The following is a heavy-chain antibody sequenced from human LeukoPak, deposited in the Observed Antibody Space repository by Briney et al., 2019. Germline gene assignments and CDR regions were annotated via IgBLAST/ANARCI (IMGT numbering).Heavy chain of an antibody. V-gene: IGHV7-4-1*02. CDR3: ATGGGYRFAY. CDR2: INTNTEKS. J-gene: IGHJ4*02. CDR1: GYSITNYA. D-gene: IGHD6-25*01. Sequence: GASVKVSCKASGYSITNYAILWVRQAPGQGLEWMGWINTNTEKSTYAPGFTGRYVFSLDSSVNTAYLQISSLEAEDTALYYCATGGGYRFAYWGQGTLVTVSS.